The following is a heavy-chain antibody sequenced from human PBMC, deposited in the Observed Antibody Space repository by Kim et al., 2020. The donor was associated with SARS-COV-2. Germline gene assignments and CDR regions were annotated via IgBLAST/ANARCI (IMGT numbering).Heavy chain of an antibody. CDR2: ISEDGRKK. D-gene: IGHD1-1*01. J-gene: IGHJ1*01. V-gene: IGHV3-74*01. CDR3: VRDPGLGHQRHD. CDR1: GFSFRRYY. Sequence: GGSLRLSCAASGFSFRRYYMGWVRQAPGKGLVWVARISEDGRKKYYADSVKGRFTISRDNSKNVLSLQMNSLIYEDTAVYYCVRDPGLGHQRHDWGQGTLVTVST.